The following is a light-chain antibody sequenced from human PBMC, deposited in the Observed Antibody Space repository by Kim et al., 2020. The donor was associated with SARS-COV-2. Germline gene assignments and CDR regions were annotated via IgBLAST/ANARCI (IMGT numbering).Light chain of an antibody. CDR1: KLGDKY. V-gene: IGLV3-1*01. CDR2: QDT. Sequence: YELTQPPSVSVSPGQTANITCSGDKLGDKYAFWYQQQPGQSPVLLIYQDTKRPSGIPERFSGSNSGITATLTISETQTMDEADYYCQAWDRSTAVFGGGT. CDR3: QAWDRSTAV. J-gene: IGLJ3*02.